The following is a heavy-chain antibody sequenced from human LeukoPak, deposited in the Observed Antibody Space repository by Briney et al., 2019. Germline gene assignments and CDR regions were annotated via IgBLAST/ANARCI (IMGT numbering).Heavy chain of an antibody. CDR1: GGSISSYY. Sequence: SETLSLTSTVSGGSISSYYWSWIRQPPGKGLEWIGYIYYSGSTNYNPSLKSRVTISVDTSKNQFSLKLSSVTAADTAVYYCARAPGGYVLYYFDYWGQGTLVTVSS. CDR3: ARAPGGYVLYYFDY. CDR2: IYYSGST. J-gene: IGHJ4*02. V-gene: IGHV4-59*01. D-gene: IGHD5-12*01.